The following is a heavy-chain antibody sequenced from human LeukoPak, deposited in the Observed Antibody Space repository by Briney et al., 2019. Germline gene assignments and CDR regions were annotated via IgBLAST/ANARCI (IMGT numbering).Heavy chain of an antibody. V-gene: IGHV3-7*01. D-gene: IGHD3-10*01. Sequence: GGSLRLSCAASGFTFSRYWMSWVRQAPGKGREWVANIKQEESEKYYVDSVKGRFTISRDNAKNSLYLQMNSLRAEDTAVYYCARKEGVIDYWGQGTLVTVSS. CDR1: GFTFSRYW. CDR2: IKQEESEK. CDR3: ARKEGVIDY. J-gene: IGHJ4*02.